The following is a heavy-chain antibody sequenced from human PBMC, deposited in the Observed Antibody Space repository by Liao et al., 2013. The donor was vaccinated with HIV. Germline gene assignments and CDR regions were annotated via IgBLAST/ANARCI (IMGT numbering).Heavy chain of an antibody. D-gene: IGHD2-21*02. CDR2: LNHGGDA. J-gene: IGHJ3*02. CDR3: AGGVTSLDRRLLPKPLHI. V-gene: IGHV4-34*01. Sequence: VRLQQWGAGLLKPSANLSLACAVYGGSFNNYYWAWIRQPPREGAWSGLGRLNHGGDANYNASLKSRVSISEDTSTNQFSLTLSSVTDADTAVYFCAGGVTSLDRRLLPKPLHIWGQGTVVVVSS. CDR1: GGSFNNYY.